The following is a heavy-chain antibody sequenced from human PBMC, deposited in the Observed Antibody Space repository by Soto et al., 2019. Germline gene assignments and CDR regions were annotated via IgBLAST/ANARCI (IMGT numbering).Heavy chain of an antibody. CDR3: TTGQRPIRFLEWLSRYYFDF. CDR1: GYTLAELS. CDR2: FDPEDGET. V-gene: IGHV1-24*01. J-gene: IGHJ4*02. D-gene: IGHD3-3*01. Sequence: ASVKVSCKVSGYTLAELSMHWVRQAPGKGLEWMGGFDPEDGETMYAQKFQGRVTMTEDTSTDTAYMELSSLRSEDTAVYYCTTGQRPIRFLEWLSRYYFDFWGQGTLVTVSS.